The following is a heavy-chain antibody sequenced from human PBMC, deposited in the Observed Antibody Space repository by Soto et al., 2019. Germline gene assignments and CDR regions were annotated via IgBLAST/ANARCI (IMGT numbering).Heavy chain of an antibody. CDR1: GYDFASYA. J-gene: IGHJ6*02. V-gene: IGHV1-3*01. Sequence: QAQLVQSVTEVRKPGASVKISCEASGYDFASYAIHWVRQAPGQRLEWMGWIDGDSGDTKYSQRFQGRITFTRDISANSAFLEVDSLTFDDTAVYYCARLATYNIAWPLYYYGMDVWGRGTTVLVSS. CDR3: ARLATYNIAWPLYYYGMDV. D-gene: IGHD1-20*01. CDR2: IDGDSGDT.